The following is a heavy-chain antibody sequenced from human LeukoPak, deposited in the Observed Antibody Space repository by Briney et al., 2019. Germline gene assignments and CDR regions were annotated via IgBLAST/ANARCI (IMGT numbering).Heavy chain of an antibody. D-gene: IGHD3-3*01. V-gene: IGHV3-30-3*01. CDR2: ISYDGSNK. CDR3: ARVYDFWSGYPPY. CDR1: GFTFSSYA. J-gene: IGHJ4*02. Sequence: GGSLRLSCAASGFTFSSYAMHWVRQAPGKGLEWVAVISYDGSNKYYADSVKGRFTISRDNSKNTLYLQMNSLRAEDTAVYYCARVYDFWSGYPPYWGQGTLVTVSS.